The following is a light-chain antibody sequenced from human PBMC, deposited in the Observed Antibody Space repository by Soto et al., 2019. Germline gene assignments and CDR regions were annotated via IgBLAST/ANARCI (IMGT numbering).Light chain of an antibody. CDR2: TAS. J-gene: IGKJ4*01. CDR3: QKYYSAPFT. Sequence: DIQMTQSPSSLSASVGDRVTITCRASQDVRSSLAWYQQKPGQIPNLLIYTASTLQSRVPSRFSGGGSGTNFSLTISNLQPEDVATYYCQKYYSAPFTFGGGTKEDIK. V-gene: IGKV1-27*01. CDR1: QDVRSS.